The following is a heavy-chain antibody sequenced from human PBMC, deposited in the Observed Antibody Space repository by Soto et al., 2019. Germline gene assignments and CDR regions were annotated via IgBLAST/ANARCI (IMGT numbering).Heavy chain of an antibody. CDR3: VSRSPAAFFQH. V-gene: IGHV4-39*01. J-gene: IGHJ1*01. CDR1: GGSISSSSYY. D-gene: IGHD3-16*02. CDR2: IYYSGST. Sequence: AETLSLTCTVSGGSISSSSYYWGCIRQPPVKGLEGIGIIYYSGSTSDNPSLKIRVTISADTSKNQFSLNLNSVPAAYPVVYYCVSRSPAAFFQHWGQGTLVTVSS.